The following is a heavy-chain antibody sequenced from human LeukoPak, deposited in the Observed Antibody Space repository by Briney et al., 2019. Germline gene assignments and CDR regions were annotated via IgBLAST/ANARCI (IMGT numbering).Heavy chain of an antibody. CDR1: GGSISSGYY. CDR3: ARVSGYSSSWYVSSIDY. CDR2: IYHSGST. D-gene: IGHD6-13*01. V-gene: IGHV4-38-2*02. Sequence: SETLSLSCTVSGGSISSGYYWGWIRQPPGKGLEWIGSIYHSGSTYYNPSLKSRVTISVDTSKNQFPLKLSSVTAADTAVYYCARVSGYSSSWYVSSIDYWGQGTLVTVSS. J-gene: IGHJ4*02.